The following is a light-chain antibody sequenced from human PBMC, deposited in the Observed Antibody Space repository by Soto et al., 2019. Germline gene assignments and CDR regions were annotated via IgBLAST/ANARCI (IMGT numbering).Light chain of an antibody. J-gene: IGKJ1*01. V-gene: IGKV3-15*01. Sequence: EIEITQSPATLPVSPGERATLSCRASQSVSRNLAWYQQKSGQAPRLLIYGASTTATGIPARFSGSGSGTEFTLTISSMQSEDFAVYYCQQYNNWPPTWTFGQGTKVEIK. CDR2: GAS. CDR1: QSVSRN. CDR3: QQYNNWPPTWT.